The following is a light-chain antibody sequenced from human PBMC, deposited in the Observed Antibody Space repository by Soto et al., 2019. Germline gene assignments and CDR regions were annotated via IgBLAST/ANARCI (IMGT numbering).Light chain of an antibody. Sequence: DFQMTQSPSSLSASVGDRVTITCRASQDISDHLAWYQHKPGKVPKLLIYEASTLQSGVTSRFSGGGFGTDFTLTISSLQPEDVAIYYCQRYNRTPRTFGQGTKVELK. CDR3: QRYNRTPRT. V-gene: IGKV1-27*01. J-gene: IGKJ1*01. CDR1: QDISDH. CDR2: EAS.